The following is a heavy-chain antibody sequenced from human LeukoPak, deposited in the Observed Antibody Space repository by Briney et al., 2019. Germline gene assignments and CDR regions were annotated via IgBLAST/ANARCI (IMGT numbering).Heavy chain of an antibody. CDR2: ISAYNSNT. V-gene: IGHV1-18*01. Sequence: ASVKVSCKSSGYTFTNYGISWVRQAPGQGLEWMGWISAYNSNTNYAQKIQGRVTMTTDTSTNTAYMELRSLRSDDTAVYYCARDPPHLCSSTSCFGDYWGQGTLVTVSS. J-gene: IGHJ4*02. D-gene: IGHD2-2*01. CDR3: ARDPPHLCSSTSCFGDY. CDR1: GYTFTNYG.